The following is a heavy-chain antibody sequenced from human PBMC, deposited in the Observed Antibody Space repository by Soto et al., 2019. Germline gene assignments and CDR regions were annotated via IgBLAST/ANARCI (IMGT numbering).Heavy chain of an antibody. J-gene: IGHJ4*02. V-gene: IGHV3-23*01. CDR1: GFTFTSYA. CDR3: ARDRATFDY. D-gene: IGHD1-26*01. CDR2: ISGSGSNT. Sequence: PGGSLRLSCAASGFTFTSYAMSWVRLTPGKGLEWVSAISGSGSNTFYADSVRGQFTISRDNSKNTVFLQMNNLRAEDTAVYFCARDRATFDYWGQGTRVTVSS.